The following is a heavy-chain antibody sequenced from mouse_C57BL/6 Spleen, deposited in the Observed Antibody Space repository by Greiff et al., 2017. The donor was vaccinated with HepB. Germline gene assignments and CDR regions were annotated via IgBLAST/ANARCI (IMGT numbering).Heavy chain of an antibody. V-gene: IGHV1-74*01. D-gene: IGHD4-1*01. CDR2: IHPSDSDT. CDR3: AIIKGANWDVDY. Sequence: QVQLQQPGAELVKPGASVKVSCKASGYTFTSYWMHWVKQRPGQGLEWIGRIHPSDSDTNYNQKFKGKATLTVDKSSSTAYMQLSSLTSEAAAVYYCAIIKGANWDVDYWGQGTTLTVSS. J-gene: IGHJ2*01. CDR1: GYTFTSYW.